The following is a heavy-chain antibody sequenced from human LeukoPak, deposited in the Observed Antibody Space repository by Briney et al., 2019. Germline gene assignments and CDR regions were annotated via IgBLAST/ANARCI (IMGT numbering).Heavy chain of an antibody. J-gene: IGHJ4*02. D-gene: IGHD3-22*01. CDR3: AKSSGSSGYYYFDY. CDR2: ISGSGGST. Sequence: GGSLRLSCAASGFTFSSYAMSWVCQAPGKGLEWVSAISGSGGSTYYADSVKGRFTISRDNSKNTLYLQMNSLRAEDTAVYYCAKSSGSSGYYYFDYWGQGTLVTVSS. V-gene: IGHV3-23*01. CDR1: GFTFSSYA.